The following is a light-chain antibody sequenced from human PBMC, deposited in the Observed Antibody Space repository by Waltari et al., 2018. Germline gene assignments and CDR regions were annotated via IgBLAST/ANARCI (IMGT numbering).Light chain of an antibody. CDR3: QQHNDWPPT. CDR1: QTVVTN. V-gene: IGKV3-15*01. J-gene: IGKJ1*01. CDR2: GAS. Sequence: EVVMTQSPATLSVSPGERVTLSCRASQTVVTNLAWYQQKPGQAPMLLIYGASTWATGIPARFSGSGSGTEFTLTISSLQSEDFAVYYCQQHNDWPPTFGQGTKVEIK.